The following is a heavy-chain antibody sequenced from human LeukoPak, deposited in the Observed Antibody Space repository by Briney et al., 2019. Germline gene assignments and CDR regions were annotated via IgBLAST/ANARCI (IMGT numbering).Heavy chain of an antibody. Sequence: ASVKVSCKASGYTFTSYDINWVRQATGQGLEWMGWMNPNSGNTGYAQKFQGRVTMTRNTSISTAYLQWSSLKASDTAMYYCARQGDSSGYYEYNWFDPWGQGTLVTVSS. CDR2: MNPNSGNT. CDR1: GYTFTSYD. CDR3: ARQGDSSGYYEYNWFDP. V-gene: IGHV1-8*01. D-gene: IGHD3-22*01. J-gene: IGHJ5*02.